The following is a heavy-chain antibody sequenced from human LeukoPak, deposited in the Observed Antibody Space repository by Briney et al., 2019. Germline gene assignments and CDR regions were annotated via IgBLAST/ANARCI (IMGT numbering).Heavy chain of an antibody. Sequence: SETLSLTCTVSRASISDNYWSWSRQPAGKALEWIGRTYTSGDTNYNPSLKSRASVSVDTSKNQFYLSLRYVTAADTAVYYCARLSSGKAVTTGAPIYYFDYWGQGTLVTVSS. J-gene: IGHJ4*02. CDR1: RASISDNY. D-gene: IGHD4-17*01. CDR3: ARLSSGKAVTTGAPIYYFDY. CDR2: TYTSGDT. V-gene: IGHV4-4*07.